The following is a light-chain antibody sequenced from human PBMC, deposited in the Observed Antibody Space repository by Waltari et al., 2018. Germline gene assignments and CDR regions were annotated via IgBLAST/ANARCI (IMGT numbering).Light chain of an antibody. CDR2: KAS. CDR3: QQYKSYST. J-gene: IGKJ1*01. CDR1: QSISSW. V-gene: IGKV1-5*03. Sequence: DIQMTQSPSILSASVGDRVTITCRASQSISSWLAWYQQKPGKAPKLLMYKASTLESGVPSRFSGSGSGTEFTLTISSLQPDDFATYYCQQYKSYSTFGQGTKVEIK.